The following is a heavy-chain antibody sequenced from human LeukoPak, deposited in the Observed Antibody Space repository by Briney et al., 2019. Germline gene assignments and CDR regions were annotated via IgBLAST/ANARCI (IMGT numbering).Heavy chain of an antibody. CDR3: ARQVDVPSAIGYFDS. Sequence: SETLSLTCTVSGGSISSYYWSWIRQPPGKGLEWIGYIYYSGSTNYNPSLKSRVTISVDTSKNQFSLQLSSVTAADTAVYYCARQVDVPSAIGYFDSWGQGTLVTVSS. CDR2: IYYSGST. D-gene: IGHD2-21*02. V-gene: IGHV4-59*08. CDR1: GGSISSYY. J-gene: IGHJ4*02.